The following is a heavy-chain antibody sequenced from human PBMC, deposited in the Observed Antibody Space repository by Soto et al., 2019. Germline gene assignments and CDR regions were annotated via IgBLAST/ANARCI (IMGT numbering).Heavy chain of an antibody. CDR1: GFTFSDSW. Sequence: EVQLVGSGGGLVQPGGSLRLSCVVSGFTFSDSWMYWVRQVPGEGLVWVSFINSDGSRTNYADSVKGRFTISRDNAKNTLYLQMNSLRAEDTAMYYCGKSRWSGSSLIDYWGQGTLVTVSS. D-gene: IGHD3-3*01. V-gene: IGHV3-74*01. CDR2: INSDGSRT. CDR3: GKSRWSGSSLIDY. J-gene: IGHJ4*02.